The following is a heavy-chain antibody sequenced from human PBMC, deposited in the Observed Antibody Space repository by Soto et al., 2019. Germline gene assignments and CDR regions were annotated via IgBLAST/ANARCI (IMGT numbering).Heavy chain of an antibody. CDR2: IDPSDSYT. V-gene: IGHV5-10-1*01. D-gene: IGHD4-17*01. CDR1: GYSFTSYW. CDR3: ARVTTVTSSPFDY. J-gene: IGHJ4*02. Sequence: PGESLKISCQGSGYSFTSYWISWVRQMPGKGLEWMGRIDPSDSYTNYSPSFQGHVTISADKSISTAYLQWSSLKASDTAMYYCARVTTVTSSPFDYWGQGTLVTVSS.